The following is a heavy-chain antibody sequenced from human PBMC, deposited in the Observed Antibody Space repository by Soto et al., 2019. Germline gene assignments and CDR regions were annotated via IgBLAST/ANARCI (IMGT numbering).Heavy chain of an antibody. CDR3: ARDLYSGMDV. CDR1: GFTFSSYE. D-gene: IGHD2-21*01. J-gene: IGHJ6*02. CDR2: ISSSGSTI. Sequence: GSLRLSCAASGFTFSSYEMNWVRQAPGKGLEWVSYISSSGSTIYYADSVKGRFTISRGNAKNSLYLQMNSLRAEDTAVYYCARDLYSGMDVWGQGTTVTVSS. V-gene: IGHV3-48*03.